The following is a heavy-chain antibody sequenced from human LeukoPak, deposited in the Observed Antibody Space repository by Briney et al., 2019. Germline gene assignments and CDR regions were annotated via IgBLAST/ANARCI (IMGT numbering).Heavy chain of an antibody. CDR3: ARDPLKGVVIGGGWFDP. D-gene: IGHD3-3*01. Sequence: GASVKVSCKASGYTFTSYAMHWVRQAPGQRLEWMGWINAGNGNTKYSQKFQGRVTITRDTSASTAYIELSSLRSEDTAVYYCARDPLKGVVIGGGWFDPWGQGTLVTVSS. V-gene: IGHV1-3*01. J-gene: IGHJ5*02. CDR2: INAGNGNT. CDR1: GYTFTSYA.